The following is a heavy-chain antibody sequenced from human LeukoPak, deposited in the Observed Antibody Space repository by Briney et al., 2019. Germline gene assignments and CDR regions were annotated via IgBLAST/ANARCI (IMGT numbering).Heavy chain of an antibody. CDR2: IPYDGSNK. D-gene: IGHD2-2*02. CDR1: GFTFSSYG. J-gene: IGHJ3*02. Sequence: GSLRLSCAASGFTFSSYGMHWVRQAPGKGLEWVAVIPYDGSNKYYADSVKGRFTISRDNSKNTLYLQMNSLRAEDTAVYYCAKEGQYCSSTSCYNPTNAFDIWGQGTMVTVSS. V-gene: IGHV3-30*18. CDR3: AKEGQYCSSTSCYNPTNAFDI.